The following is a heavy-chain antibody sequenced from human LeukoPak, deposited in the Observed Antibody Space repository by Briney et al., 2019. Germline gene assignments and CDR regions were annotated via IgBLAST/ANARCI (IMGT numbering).Heavy chain of an antibody. D-gene: IGHD2-2*01. J-gene: IGHJ6*02. Sequence: SETLSLTCSISGGSISSHYWSWIRQPPGKGLEWIGYAYYSGGSNYNPSLRSRVTISVDTSKNQFSLRLSSVTAADTAVYYCARLFCLSTSCFSYSGVDVWGQGTTVTASS. CDR2: AYYSGGS. CDR1: GGSISSHY. V-gene: IGHV4-59*08. CDR3: ARLFCLSTSCFSYSGVDV.